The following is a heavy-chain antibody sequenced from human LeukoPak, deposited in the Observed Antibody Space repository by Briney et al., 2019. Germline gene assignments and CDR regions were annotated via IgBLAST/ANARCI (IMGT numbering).Heavy chain of an antibody. V-gene: IGHV4-4*07. D-gene: IGHD3-10*01. CDR1: GGSISSYY. J-gene: IGHJ4*02. Sequence: SETLSLTCTVSGGSISSYYWSWIRQPAGKGLEWIGCIYTSGSTNYNPSLKGRVTMSVDTSKNQFSLKLSSVTAADTAVYYCAYLTMVRGVPFDYWGQGTLVTVSS. CDR2: IYTSGST. CDR3: AYLTMVRGVPFDY.